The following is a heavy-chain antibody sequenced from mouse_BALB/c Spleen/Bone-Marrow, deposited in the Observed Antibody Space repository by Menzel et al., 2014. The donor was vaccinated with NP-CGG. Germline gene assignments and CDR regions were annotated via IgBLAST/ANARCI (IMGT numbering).Heavy chain of an antibody. J-gene: IGHJ3*01. CDR2: INPYNGAT. V-gene: IGHV1-26*01. CDR3: TSFGFAY. CDR1: GYSFTDYY. Sequence: VQLQQSGPEPVKPGASVKISCKASGYSFTDYYMHWVKQSHVKSLEWIGCINPYNGATSYNQNFKDKASLTVDKSSRTAYMELHSLTSEDSAVYYCTSFGFAYWGQGTLVTVSA.